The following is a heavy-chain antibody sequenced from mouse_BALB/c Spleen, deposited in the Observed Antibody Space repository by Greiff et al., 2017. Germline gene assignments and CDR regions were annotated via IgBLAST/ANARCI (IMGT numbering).Heavy chain of an antibody. CDR1: GFTFSSYG. J-gene: IGHJ2*01. Sequence: EVQLLESGGGLVQPGGSLKLSCAASGFTFSSYGMSWVRQTPDKRLELVATINSNGGSTYYPDNVKGRFTISRDNAKNTLYLQMSSLKSEDTAMYYCASAEVYYFDYWGQGTTLTVSS. CDR3: ASAEVYYFDY. CDR2: INSNGGST. V-gene: IGHV5-6-3*01.